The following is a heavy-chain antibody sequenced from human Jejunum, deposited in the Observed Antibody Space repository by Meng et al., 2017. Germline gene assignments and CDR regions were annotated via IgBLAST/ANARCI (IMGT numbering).Heavy chain of an antibody. Sequence: GGSLRLSCAASGFTFDDYAMHWVRQAPGKGLEWVSGISWNSGSIGYADSVKGRFTISRDNAKNSLYLQMNSLRAEDMALYYCAYVGRAPVDYWGQGTLVTVSS. CDR1: GFTFDDYA. D-gene: IGHD4-23*01. CDR2: ISWNSGSI. CDR3: AYVGRAPVDY. J-gene: IGHJ4*02. V-gene: IGHV3-9*03.